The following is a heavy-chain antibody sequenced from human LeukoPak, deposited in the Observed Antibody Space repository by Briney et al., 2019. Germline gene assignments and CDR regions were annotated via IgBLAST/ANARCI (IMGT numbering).Heavy chain of an antibody. CDR3: ARDHGGKVDRYFDL. CDR1: GYTFTSYG. J-gene: IGHJ2*01. CDR2: ISAYKGNT. V-gene: IGHV1-18*01. D-gene: IGHD2-15*01. Sequence: ASVKVSCKASGYTFTSYGISWMRQAPGQGLEWMGWISAYKGNTNYAQKFQGRVTMTTDTSTSTAYMELRSLRSDDTAVYYCARDHGGKVDRYFDLWGRGTLVTVSS.